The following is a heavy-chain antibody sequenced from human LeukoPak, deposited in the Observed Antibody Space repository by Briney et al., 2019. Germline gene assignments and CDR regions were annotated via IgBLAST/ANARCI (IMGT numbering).Heavy chain of an antibody. CDR1: GYTFLDYG. D-gene: IGHD5-24*01. CDR3: TRDFSAKMATITDI. CDR2: VGPYNGKT. V-gene: IGHV1-18*01. J-gene: IGHJ4*02. Sequence: GASVKVSCKTSGYTFLDYGISWLRQAPGQGLEWMGWVGPYNGKTQYSQKLQGRITLTTDTLTNTAFMELTSLGPDDTAIYYCTRDFSAKMATITDIWGQGTLVAVSS.